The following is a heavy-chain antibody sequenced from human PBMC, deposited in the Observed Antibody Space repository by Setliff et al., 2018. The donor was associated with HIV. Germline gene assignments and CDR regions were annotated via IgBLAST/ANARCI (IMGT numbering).Heavy chain of an antibody. CDR1: GFTFSSYG. D-gene: IGHD3-10*01. V-gene: IGHV3-23*01. J-gene: IGHJ4*02. CDR3: AKGKDYYVSGSPFDY. CDR2: ISGSGDST. Sequence: GGSLRLSFAASGFTFSSYGMSWVRQAPGKGLEWVSVISGSGDSTYYADSVKGRFTISRDNSKNTLYLQMNSLRAEDTAVYYCAKGKDYYVSGSPFDYWGQGTLVTVSS.